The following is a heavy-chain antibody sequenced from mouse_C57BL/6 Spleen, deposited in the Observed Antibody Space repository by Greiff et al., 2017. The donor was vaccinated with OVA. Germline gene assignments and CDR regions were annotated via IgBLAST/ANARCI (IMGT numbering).Heavy chain of an antibody. D-gene: IGHD2-14*01. V-gene: IGHV1-55*01. J-gene: IGHJ3*01. CDR1: GYTFTSYW. CDR2: IYPGSSST. CDR3: ARGIGVRRDWFAY. Sequence: VQLQQPGAELVKPGASVKLSCKASGYTFTSYWIPWVQQRPGQGLEWIGDIYPGSSSTNYNEKFKGKATLTVSTSSSTAYMQHRSLTSEDDAVEDWARGIGVRRDWFAYWGQGTLVTVSA.